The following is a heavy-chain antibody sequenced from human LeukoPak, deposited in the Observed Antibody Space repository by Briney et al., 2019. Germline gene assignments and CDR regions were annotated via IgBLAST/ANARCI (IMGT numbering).Heavy chain of an antibody. CDR2: IHYSGST. J-gene: IGHJ4*02. CDR3: ARDKAGLGFDY. Sequence: SETLSLTCTVSGGSISSYYWSGIRQPPGKGLEWIGYIHYSGSTKYNPSLKSRVTMSVDTSKNQFSLKLSSVTAAVTAVYYCARDKAGLGFDYWGQGTLVTVSS. CDR1: GGSISSYY. D-gene: IGHD6-19*01. V-gene: IGHV4-59*01.